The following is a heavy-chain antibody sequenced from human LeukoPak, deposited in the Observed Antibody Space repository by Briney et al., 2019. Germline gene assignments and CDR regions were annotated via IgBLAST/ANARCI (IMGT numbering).Heavy chain of an antibody. CDR3: ARHPMLRLDAFDI. D-gene: IGHD5-12*01. CDR2: IYYSGST. Sequence: SETLSLTCTVSGGSISSSSYYWGWIRQPPGKGLQWIGSIYYSGSTYYNPSLKSRVTISVDTSKNQFSLKLSSVTAADTAVYYCARHPMLRLDAFDIWGQGTMVTVSS. J-gene: IGHJ3*02. CDR1: GGSISSSSYY. V-gene: IGHV4-39*01.